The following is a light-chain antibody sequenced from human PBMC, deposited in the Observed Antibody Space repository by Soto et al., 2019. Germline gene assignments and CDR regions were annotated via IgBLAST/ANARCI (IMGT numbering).Light chain of an antibody. CDR1: QDVSHF. CDR2: AAS. CDR3: QKYNSAPRT. J-gene: IGKJ1*01. Sequence: IQMTQSPSSLSASVGDRFTITCRASQDVSHFLAWYQQQPGKVPTLRIYAASTLHSGVPSRFSGSGSGTDFTLAISSPQPEDVATYYCQKYNSAPRTFGQGTKVEIK. V-gene: IGKV1-27*01.